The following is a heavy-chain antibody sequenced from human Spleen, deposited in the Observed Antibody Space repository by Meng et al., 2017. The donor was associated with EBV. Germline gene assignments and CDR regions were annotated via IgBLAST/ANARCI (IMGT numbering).Heavy chain of an antibody. CDR3: ARDLSGRFDP. J-gene: IGHJ5*02. V-gene: IGHV3-30*03. Sequence: QVQLVESGGGVVPPGRSLRLSCAASGFIFSDYGFHCVRQAPGKGPEWVAIIPSDASHNKYYADSVKGRFTISRDNSKNTLFLQMNNLRAEDTAVYYCARDLSGRFDPWGQGTLVTVSS. D-gene: IGHD1-14*01. CDR1: GFIFSDYG. CDR2: IPSDASHNK.